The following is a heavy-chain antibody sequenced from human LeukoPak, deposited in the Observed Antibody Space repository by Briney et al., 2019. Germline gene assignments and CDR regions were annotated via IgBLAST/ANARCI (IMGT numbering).Heavy chain of an antibody. D-gene: IGHD1-26*01. CDR3: ATGVGAWAGFDY. V-gene: IGHV1-24*01. CDR1: GYTLTELS. CDR2: FDTEDGET. Sequence: ASVKVSCKVSGYTLTELSMHWVRQAPGKGLEWMGGFDTEDGETIYAQKFQGRVTMTEDTSTDTAYMELSSLRSEDTAVYYCATGVGAWAGFDYWGQGTLVTVSS. J-gene: IGHJ4*02.